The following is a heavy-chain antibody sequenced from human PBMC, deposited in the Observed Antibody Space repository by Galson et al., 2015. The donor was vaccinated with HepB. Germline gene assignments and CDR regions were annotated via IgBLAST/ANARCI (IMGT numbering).Heavy chain of an antibody. CDR3: ARGLVTQAFDY. CDR1: GGTFSSYA. V-gene: IGHV1-69*04. Sequence: SVKVSCKASGGTFSSYAISWVRQAPGQGLEWMGRIIPILGIANYAQKFQGRVTITADKSTSTAYMELSSLRSEDTAVYYCARGLVTQAFDYWGQGTLVTVSS. CDR2: IIPILGIA. J-gene: IGHJ4*02. D-gene: IGHD3-10*01.